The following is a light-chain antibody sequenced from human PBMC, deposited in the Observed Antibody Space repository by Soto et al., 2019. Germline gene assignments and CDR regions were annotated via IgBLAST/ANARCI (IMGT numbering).Light chain of an antibody. Sequence: EIVLTQSPATLSLSPGDRATLSCRASHSVDRYLAWYQQKPGQAPRLLIYDSSKRATGIPTRFSGSGSGTEFTLTIASLQPDDFATYYCLQHSSDPWTFGQGTKVDIK. CDR1: HSVDRY. CDR2: DSS. V-gene: IGKV3-11*01. J-gene: IGKJ1*01. CDR3: LQHSSDPWT.